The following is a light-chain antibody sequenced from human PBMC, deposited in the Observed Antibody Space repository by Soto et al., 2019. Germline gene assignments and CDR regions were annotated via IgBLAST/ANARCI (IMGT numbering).Light chain of an antibody. CDR2: DAS. CDR3: QQYGTSPPT. V-gene: IGKV3-20*01. CDR1: QSVSSN. Sequence: EIVMTQSPATLSVSPVERATLSCRASQSVSSNLAWYQQKPGQAPRLLIYDASNRATGFPDRFSGSGSGTDFTLTISRLEPEDFAVYYCQQYGTSPPTFGQGTKVDIK. J-gene: IGKJ1*01.